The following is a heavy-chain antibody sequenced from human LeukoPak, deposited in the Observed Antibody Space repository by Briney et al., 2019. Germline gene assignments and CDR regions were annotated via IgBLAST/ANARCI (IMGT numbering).Heavy chain of an antibody. CDR2: ISSSSSYI. J-gene: IGHJ4*02. Sequence: GGSLRLSCAASGFTFSSYSMNWVRQAPGKGLEWVSSISSSSSYIYYADSVKGRFTISRDNAKNSLYLQMNSLRAEDTAVYYCARDWGTSSLYLVNWGQGTLVTVSS. D-gene: IGHD6-6*01. V-gene: IGHV3-21*01. CDR1: GFTFSSYS. CDR3: ARDWGTSSLYLVN.